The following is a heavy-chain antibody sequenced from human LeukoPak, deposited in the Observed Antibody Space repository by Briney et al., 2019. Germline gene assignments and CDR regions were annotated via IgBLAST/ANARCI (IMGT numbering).Heavy chain of an antibody. V-gene: IGHV4-4*07. CDR2: FYASGTT. J-gene: IGHJ4*02. Sequence: PSETLSLTCTVSGGSIVSHYWNWIRQPAGRGLEWIGRFYASGTTNTSPSLKSRVTMSVDTSKNQFSLKLSSVTAADTAVYYCAGSKFRYYDSSGYYYFDYWGQGTLVTVSS. CDR1: GGSIVSHY. D-gene: IGHD3-22*01. CDR3: AGSKFRYYDSSGYYYFDY.